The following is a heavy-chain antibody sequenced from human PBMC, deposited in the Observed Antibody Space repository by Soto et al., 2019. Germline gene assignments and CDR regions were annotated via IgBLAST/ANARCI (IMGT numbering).Heavy chain of an antibody. V-gene: IGHV1-18*01. CDR3: ARQGSWPYYYYGLDV. Sequence: QVQLVQSGPEVRKPGASVKVSCEASGYTFTTSGISCVRQVPGQGLDWMGWISTYNGDTNSAQNFQGRVLMTADTSTGTAYMELMSLKSDDTAVYYCARQGSWPYYYYGLDVWGQGTTVTVSS. CDR1: GYTFTTSG. J-gene: IGHJ6*02. D-gene: IGHD1-26*01. CDR2: ISTYNGDT.